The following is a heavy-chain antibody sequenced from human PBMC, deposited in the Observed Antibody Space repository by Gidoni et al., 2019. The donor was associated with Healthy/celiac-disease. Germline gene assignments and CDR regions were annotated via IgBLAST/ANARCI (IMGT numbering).Heavy chain of an antibody. D-gene: IGHD6-19*01. CDR3: ARLAAVAGTPRTPQPLYYYFYGMDV. V-gene: IGHV7-4-1*02. CDR1: GYTFTSTA. CDR2: VNTNTGNP. Sequence: QVQLVQSGSELKKPGASVKVSCKASGYTFTSTAMNWVRQAPGQGLEWMRWVNTNTGNPTYAQGFTGRFVFSLDTSVSTAYLQISSLKAEDTAVYYCARLAAVAGTPRTPQPLYYYFYGMDVWGQGTTVTVSS. J-gene: IGHJ6*02.